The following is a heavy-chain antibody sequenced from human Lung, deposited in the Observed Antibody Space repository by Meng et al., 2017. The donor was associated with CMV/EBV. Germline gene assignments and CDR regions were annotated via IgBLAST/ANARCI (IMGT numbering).Heavy chain of an antibody. V-gene: IGHV4-30-4*08. D-gene: IGHD4-17*01. J-gene: IGHJ4*02. Sequence: GSIRSSDYYWSWIRRPPGKGLEWIGFIYYNGDTYYNPSLESRVTISIDTSKNQYSLRLTSATAADTALYYCARAPYGDNWGRQFDSWGQGTLVTVSS. CDR1: GSIRSSDYY. CDR3: ARAPYGDNWGRQFDS. CDR2: IYYNGDT.